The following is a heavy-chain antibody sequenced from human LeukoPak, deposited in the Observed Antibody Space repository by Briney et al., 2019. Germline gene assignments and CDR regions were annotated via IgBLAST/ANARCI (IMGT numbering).Heavy chain of an antibody. CDR1: GGSISSSSYY. V-gene: IGHV4-39*01. D-gene: IGHD3-22*01. CDR2: IYYSGST. CDR3: ASVVPTVIVVVITDPGSAYYFDY. J-gene: IGHJ4*02. Sequence: SETLSLTCTVSGGSISSSSYYWGWIRQPPGKGLEWIGSIYYSGSTYYNPSLKSRVTISVDTSKNQFSLKLSSVTAADTAVYYCASVVPTVIVVVITDPGSAYYFDYWGQGTLVTVSS.